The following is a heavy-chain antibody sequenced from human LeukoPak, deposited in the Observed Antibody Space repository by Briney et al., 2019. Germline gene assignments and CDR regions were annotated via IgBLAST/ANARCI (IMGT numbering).Heavy chain of an antibody. Sequence: SETLSLTCGVSGGSVISTNWWTWVRQPPGKGLEWIGEVHLDGRTNYNPSLESRLTISVDLSENHVSLKLTPVTAADTAVYYCAREGGFYRPLDYSGQGTLVTVSS. V-gene: IGHV4-4*02. J-gene: IGHJ4*02. CDR2: VHLDGRT. CDR1: GGSVISTNW. D-gene: IGHD3-3*01. CDR3: AREGGFYRPLDY.